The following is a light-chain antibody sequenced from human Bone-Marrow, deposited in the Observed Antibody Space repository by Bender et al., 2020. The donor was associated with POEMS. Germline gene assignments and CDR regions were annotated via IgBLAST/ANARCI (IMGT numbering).Light chain of an antibody. CDR1: SIASKY. CDR3: QVWDTGSDHVV. CDR2: DDR. V-gene: IGLV3-21*02. J-gene: IGLJ2*01. Sequence: SYVVTQTHSVSVAPGQTARITCGGHSIASKYVHWYQQKPGQAPVLVVYDDRDRPTGIPERFSGSNSGNTATLSISRVEVGDEADYYCQVWDTGSDHVVFGGGTKLTVL.